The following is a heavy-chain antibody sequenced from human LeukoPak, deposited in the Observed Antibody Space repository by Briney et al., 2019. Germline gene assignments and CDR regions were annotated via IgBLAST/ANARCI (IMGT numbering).Heavy chain of an antibody. V-gene: IGHV1-46*01. CDR2: INPSGGST. CDR3: ARSRSFRGSVASYYYYGMDV. D-gene: IGHD3-16*01. CDR1: GYTFTSYY. Sequence: ASVKVSCKASGYTFTSYYMHWVRQAPGQGLEWMGIINPSGGSTSYAQKFQGRVTMTRDTSTGTVYMELSSLRSEDTAVYYCARSRSFRGSVASYYYYGMDVWGQGTTVTVSS. J-gene: IGHJ6*02.